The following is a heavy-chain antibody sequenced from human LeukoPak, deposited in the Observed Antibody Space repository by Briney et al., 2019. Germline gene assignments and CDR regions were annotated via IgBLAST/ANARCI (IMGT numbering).Heavy chain of an antibody. V-gene: IGHV3-74*01. CDR2: INSDGSWT. J-gene: IGHJ4*02. CDR3: AKGYYGSESYYTFDY. D-gene: IGHD3-10*01. CDR1: GNYW. Sequence: GGSLRLSCAASGNYWMHWVRQAPGKGLVWVSHINSDGSWTSYADSVKGRFTISKDNAKNTLYLQMTSLRAEDTAVCYCAKGYYGSESYYTFDYWGQGTLVTVSS.